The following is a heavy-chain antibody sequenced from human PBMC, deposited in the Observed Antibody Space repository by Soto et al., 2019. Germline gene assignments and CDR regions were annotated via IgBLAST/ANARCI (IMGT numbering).Heavy chain of an antibody. Sequence: ASVKVSCKASGNTFTSYDINWVRQATGHGLEWMGWINPNSGNIGYAQKFQGRVTMTRDTAIRIAYMEVSRLRSDDTAVYYCARGRASGSYYLLDYWGQGTLVTVSS. CDR3: ARGRASGSYYLLDY. CDR2: INPNSGNI. D-gene: IGHD3-10*01. J-gene: IGHJ4*02. CDR1: GNTFTSYD. V-gene: IGHV1-8*01.